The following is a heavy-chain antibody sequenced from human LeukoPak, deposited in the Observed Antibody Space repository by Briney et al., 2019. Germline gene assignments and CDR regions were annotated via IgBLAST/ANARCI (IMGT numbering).Heavy chain of an antibody. CDR1: GFTFSSYA. J-gene: IGHJ3*02. Sequence: GGSLRLSCAASGFTFSSYAMSWVRQAPGKGPEWVSAISGSGGSTYYADSVKGRFTLSRDNSKNTLYLQMNSLRAEDTAVYYCAKGEVGATLPLFAFDTWGQGTMVTVSS. CDR2: ISGSGGST. V-gene: IGHV3-23*01. D-gene: IGHD1-26*01. CDR3: AKGEVGATLPLFAFDT.